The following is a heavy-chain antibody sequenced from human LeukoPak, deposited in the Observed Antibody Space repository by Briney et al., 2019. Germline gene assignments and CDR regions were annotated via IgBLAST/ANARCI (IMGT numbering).Heavy chain of an antibody. CDR3: ARIMVRGVRRDSDAFDI. J-gene: IGHJ3*02. V-gene: IGHV3-30*03. Sequence: GGSLRLSCAASGFTFSSYGMHWVRQAPGKGLEWVAVISYDGSNKYYADSVKGRFTISRDNSKNTLYLQMNSLRAEDTAGYYCARIMVRGVRRDSDAFDIWGQGTMVTVSS. D-gene: IGHD3-10*01. CDR2: ISYDGSNK. CDR1: GFTFSSYG.